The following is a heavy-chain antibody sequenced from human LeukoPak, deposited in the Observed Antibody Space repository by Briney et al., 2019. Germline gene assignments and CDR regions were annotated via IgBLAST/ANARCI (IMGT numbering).Heavy chain of an antibody. V-gene: IGHV1-24*01. D-gene: IGHD3-3*01. J-gene: IGHJ4*02. CDR2: FDPEDGET. Sequence: ASVKVSCKASGYTLTELSMHWVRQAPGKGLEWMGGFDPEDGETIYAQKFQGRVTKTEDTSTDTAYMELSSLRSEDTAVYYCATTLVFGVVKFDYWGQGTLVTVSS. CDR1: GYTLTELS. CDR3: ATTLVFGVVKFDY.